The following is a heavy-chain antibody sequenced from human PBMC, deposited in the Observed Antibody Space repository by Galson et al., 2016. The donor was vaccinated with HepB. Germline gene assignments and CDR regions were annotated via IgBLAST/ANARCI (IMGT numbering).Heavy chain of an antibody. CDR3: AIHPADTASYDADY. V-gene: IGHV3-48*01. CDR1: GFTFSSYS. D-gene: IGHD5-18*01. CDR2: ISSSSSTI. J-gene: IGHJ4*02. Sequence: SLRLSCAASGFTFSSYSMNWVRQAPGKGLEWVSYISSSSSTIYHADSAKGRVTISRDNAKNSLYLQMNSLRAEDTAVYYCAIHPADTASYDADYWGQGTLVTVSS.